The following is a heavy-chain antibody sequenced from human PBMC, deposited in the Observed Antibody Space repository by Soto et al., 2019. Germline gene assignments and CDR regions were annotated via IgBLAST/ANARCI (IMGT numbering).Heavy chain of an antibody. CDR1: GGSISSYY. CDR2: IYYSGTTT. D-gene: IGHD1-26*01. V-gene: IGHV4-59*08. CDR3: ARLGGSYAVPHFDY. Sequence: PSATLSLTCTVSGGSISSYYWSWIRQPPGKGLEWMGYIYYSGTTTNYNPSLKSRVTLSVDTSKNQFSLKLSSVTAADTAGYYCARLGGSYAVPHFDYWGQGTLVTVSS. J-gene: IGHJ4*02.